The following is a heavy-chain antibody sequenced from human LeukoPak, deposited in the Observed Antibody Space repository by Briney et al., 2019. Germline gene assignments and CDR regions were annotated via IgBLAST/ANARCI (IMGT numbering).Heavy chain of an antibody. V-gene: IGHV4-59*11. Sequence: SETLSLTCTVSGDSIDGHYWTWIRLPPGKGLEWIGYIFYSGNLNYNPSLKSRVTISLDTSKNQFSLRLTSVTAADTAMYHCARLTREDGIDVWGPGTTVTVSS. D-gene: IGHD2-2*01. CDR2: IFYSGNL. CDR3: ARLTREDGIDV. CDR1: GDSIDGHY. J-gene: IGHJ6*02.